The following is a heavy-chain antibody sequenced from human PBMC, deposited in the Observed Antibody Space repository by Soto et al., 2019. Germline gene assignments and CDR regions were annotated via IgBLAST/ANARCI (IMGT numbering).Heavy chain of an antibody. J-gene: IGHJ6*02. V-gene: IGHV1-18*04. Sequence: ATVKVSCKASGYTFTTYGVNWVRQAPGQGLEWMGWISPYNDNTNYARRFQGRVTLTTDTSANTAYMELRSLTFDDTAIYYCAKDKRPTFYYNGMDVWGQGTTVTVSS. CDR2: ISPYNDNT. CDR3: AKDKRPTFYYNGMDV. CDR1: GYTFTTYG.